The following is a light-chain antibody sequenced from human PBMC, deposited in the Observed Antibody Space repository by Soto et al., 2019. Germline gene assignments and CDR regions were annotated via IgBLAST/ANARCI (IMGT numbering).Light chain of an antibody. Sequence: QSVLTQPPSVSAAPGQKVTISCSGSKSNIGNNYVSWYQQLPGTAPKLVIYDNINRPSGIPDRFSGSMSGTSATLGITGLQTGDDADYYCGTWDSSLSVVVFGTGTKLTVL. CDR2: DNI. V-gene: IGLV1-51*01. CDR3: GTWDSSLSVVV. J-gene: IGLJ1*01. CDR1: KSNIGNNY.